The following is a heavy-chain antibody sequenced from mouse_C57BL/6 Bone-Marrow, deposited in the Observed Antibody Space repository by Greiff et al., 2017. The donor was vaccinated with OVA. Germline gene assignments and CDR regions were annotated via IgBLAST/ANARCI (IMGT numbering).Heavy chain of an antibody. D-gene: IGHD1-1*01. V-gene: IGHV6-6*01. CDR2: IRNKANNHAT. J-gene: IGHJ4*01. CDR3: TRITTVVDAMDY. Sequence: EVKLMESGGGLVQPGGSMKLSCAASGFTFSDAWMDWVRQSPEKGLEWVAEIRNKANNHATYYAESVKGRFTISRDDSKSSVYLQMNSLRAEDTGIYYCTRITTVVDAMDYWGQGTSVTVSS. CDR1: GFTFSDAW.